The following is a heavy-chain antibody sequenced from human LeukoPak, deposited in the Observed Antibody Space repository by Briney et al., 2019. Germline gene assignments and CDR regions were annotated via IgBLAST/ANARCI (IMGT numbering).Heavy chain of an antibody. J-gene: IGHJ3*02. CDR1: GFTFSSYG. CDR3: ANGDSGSYYPLAFDI. Sequence: GGSLRLSCAASGFTFSSYGMHWVRQAPGKGLEWVAFIRYDGSNKYYADSVKGRFTISRDNSKNTLYLQMNSLRAEDTAVYYCANGDSGSYYPLAFDISGQGTMVTVSS. CDR2: IRYDGSNK. V-gene: IGHV3-30*02. D-gene: IGHD1-26*01.